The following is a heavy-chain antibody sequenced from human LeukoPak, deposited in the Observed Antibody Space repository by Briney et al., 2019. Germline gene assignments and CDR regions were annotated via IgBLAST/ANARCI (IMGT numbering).Heavy chain of an antibody. V-gene: IGHV3-21*01. CDR3: ARTVPQWLVQGDFDY. CDR1: GFTFSTYS. D-gene: IGHD6-19*01. Sequence: GGSLRLSCAASGFTFSTYSMNWVRQAPGEGLEWVSSISSSSNYIYYADSVRGRFTISRDHAQNSLYLQMNSLRAEDTAVYYCARTVPQWLVQGDFDYWGQGTLVTVSS. CDR2: ISSSSNYI. J-gene: IGHJ4*02.